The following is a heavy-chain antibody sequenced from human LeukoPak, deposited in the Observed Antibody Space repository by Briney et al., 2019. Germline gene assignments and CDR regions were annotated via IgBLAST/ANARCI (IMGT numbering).Heavy chain of an antibody. D-gene: IGHD6-19*01. J-gene: IGHJ3*02. CDR3: AKDSMSSSGWYGAFDI. CDR2: ISGSGGST. Sequence: GGSLRLSCAASGFTFSSYAMSWVRQAPGKGLEWVSAISGSGGSTYYADSVKGRFTISRDNSKNTLYLQMNSLRAEDTAVYYCAKDSMSSSGWYGAFDIWGQGTMVTVSS. V-gene: IGHV3-23*01. CDR1: GFTFSSYA.